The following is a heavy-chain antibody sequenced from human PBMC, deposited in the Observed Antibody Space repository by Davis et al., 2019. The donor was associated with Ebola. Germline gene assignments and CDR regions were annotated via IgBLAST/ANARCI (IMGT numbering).Heavy chain of an antibody. D-gene: IGHD6-6*01. Sequence: GESLKISCAASGFTFSSYWMHWVRQAPGKGLEWVSLISWDGGSTYYADSVKGRFTISRDNSKNSLYLQMNSLRTEDTALYYCAKSAFRSSSLGWNLDYWGQGTLVTVSS. V-gene: IGHV3-43*01. CDR2: ISWDGGST. CDR1: GFTFSSYW. CDR3: AKSAFRSSSLGWNLDY. J-gene: IGHJ4*02.